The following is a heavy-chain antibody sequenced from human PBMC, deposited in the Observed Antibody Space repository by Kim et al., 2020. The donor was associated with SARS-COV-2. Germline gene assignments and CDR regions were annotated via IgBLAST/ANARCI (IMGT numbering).Heavy chain of an antibody. CDR3: ARDIPYFDY. Sequence: GGSLRLSCAASGFTFSTYWMNWVRQAPGKGLEWVANINQDGSGKYYVDSVKGRFTISRDNAKNSLYLQMNSLRAEDTAVYYCARDIPYFDYWAQGTLVSVSS. V-gene: IGHV3-7*03. CDR2: INQDGSGK. J-gene: IGHJ4*02. CDR1: GFTFSTYW. D-gene: IGHD2-2*02.